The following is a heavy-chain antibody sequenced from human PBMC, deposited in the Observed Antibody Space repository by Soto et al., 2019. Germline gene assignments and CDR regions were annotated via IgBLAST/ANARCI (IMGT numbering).Heavy chain of an antibody. CDR1: GFTVSSYG. Sequence: GGSLRLSCAVSGFTVSSYGMHWVRQAPGKGLEWVAVISRDGRTTFYADSVKGRFTISRDNSKNTLYLQMNSLRAEDTAVYYCAKDNYDILTGYYTNWFDPWGQGTLVTVSS. D-gene: IGHD3-9*01. CDR3: AKDNYDILTGYYTNWFDP. CDR2: ISRDGRTT. V-gene: IGHV3-30*18. J-gene: IGHJ5*02.